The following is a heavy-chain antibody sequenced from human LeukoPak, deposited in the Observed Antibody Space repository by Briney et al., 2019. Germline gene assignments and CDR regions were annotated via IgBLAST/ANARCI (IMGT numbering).Heavy chain of an antibody. Sequence: GGSLRLSCAASGFTFSSYAMSWVRQAPGKGLEWVSAISGSGGSTYYADSVKGRFTISRDNSKNTLYLQMSSLRAEDTAVYYCAKDRGGSYYAFDYWGQGTLVTVSS. CDR2: ISGSGGST. CDR3: AKDRGGSYYAFDY. V-gene: IGHV3-23*01. J-gene: IGHJ4*02. CDR1: GFTFSSYA. D-gene: IGHD1-26*01.